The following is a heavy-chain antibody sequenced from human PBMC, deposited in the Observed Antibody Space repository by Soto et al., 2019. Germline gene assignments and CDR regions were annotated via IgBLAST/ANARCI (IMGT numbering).Heavy chain of an antibody. V-gene: IGHV3-33*01. D-gene: IGHD3-3*01. Sequence: QSVGSLRLSCAASGFTFSSYGMHWVRQAPGKGLEWVAVIWYDGSNKYYADSVKGRFTISRDNSKNTLYLQMNSLRAEDTAVYYCARDTPSLRVAGYGMDVWGQGTTVTVSS. J-gene: IGHJ6*02. CDR2: IWYDGSNK. CDR3: ARDTPSLRVAGYGMDV. CDR1: GFTFSSYG.